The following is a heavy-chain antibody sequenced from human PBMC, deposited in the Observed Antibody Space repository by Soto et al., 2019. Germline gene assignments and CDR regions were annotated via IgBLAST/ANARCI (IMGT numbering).Heavy chain of an antibody. D-gene: IGHD4-17*01. CDR1: GYTFTNYG. CDR2: ISAYNGKT. J-gene: IGHJ5*02. Sequence: QVQLVQSGAEVKKPGASVKVSCKASGYTFTNYGISWVRQAPGQGLEWMGWISAYNGKTNYAQKFQGRVTMTADTSTSTAYMELRSLRSDDTAVYYCARAAITVTTVDPWGQGTLVTVSS. V-gene: IGHV1-18*01. CDR3: ARAAITVTTVDP.